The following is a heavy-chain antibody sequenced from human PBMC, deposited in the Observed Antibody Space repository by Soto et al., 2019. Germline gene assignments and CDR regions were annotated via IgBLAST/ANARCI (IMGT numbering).Heavy chain of an antibody. Sequence: PGGPLRLSCADSGFRFSSYSMSWVRQTPGKGREWVAEITATGGRTYYADSVTGRFTISRDNSKKTHYLQMTSLRAEDTAMYYCATMNDYFEHWGQGTPVTVSS. D-gene: IGHD1-1*01. CDR3: ATMNDYFEH. CDR2: ITATGGRT. V-gene: IGHV3-23*01. J-gene: IGHJ4*02. CDR1: GFRFSSYS.